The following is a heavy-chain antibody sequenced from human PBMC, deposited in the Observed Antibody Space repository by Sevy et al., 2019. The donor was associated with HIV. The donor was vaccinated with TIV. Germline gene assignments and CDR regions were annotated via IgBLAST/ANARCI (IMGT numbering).Heavy chain of an antibody. CDR1: GGSFSGYY. Sequence: SETLSLTCAVYGGSFSGYYWSWIRQPPGKGLEWIGEINHSGSTNYNPSLKSRVTISVDTSKNQFSLKLSSVTAADTAVYYCARLNGYNLYYYYYMDVWGKGTTVTVSS. CDR2: INHSGST. J-gene: IGHJ6*03. V-gene: IGHV4-34*01. D-gene: IGHD5-12*01. CDR3: ARLNGYNLYYYYYMDV.